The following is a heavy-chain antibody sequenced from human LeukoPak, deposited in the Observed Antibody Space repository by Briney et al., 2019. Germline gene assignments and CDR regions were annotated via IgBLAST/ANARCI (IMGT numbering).Heavy chain of an antibody. CDR1: GGSISSYY. CDR2: IYYSGST. CDR3: AGREMATPRGWFDP. V-gene: IGHV4-59*08. Sequence: SETLSLTCTVSGGSISSYYWSWIRQPPGKGLEWIGYIYYSGSTNYNPSLKSRVTISVDTSKNQFSLKLSSVTAADTAVYYCAGREMATPRGWFDPWGQGALVTVSS. D-gene: IGHD5-24*01. J-gene: IGHJ5*02.